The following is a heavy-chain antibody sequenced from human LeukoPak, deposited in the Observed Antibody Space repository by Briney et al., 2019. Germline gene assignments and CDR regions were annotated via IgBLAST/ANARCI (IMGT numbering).Heavy chain of an antibody. CDR3: AKDISRNFVVVPAADY. Sequence: GGSPRLSCAASGFTFDDYAMHWVRQPPGKSLEWVSLISGDGGSTYYADSVKGRFTVSRDNSKNSLYLQMNSLRTEDTALYYCAKDISRNFVVVPAADYWGQGTLVTVSS. D-gene: IGHD2-2*01. J-gene: IGHJ4*02. V-gene: IGHV3-43*02. CDR2: ISGDGGST. CDR1: GFTFDDYA.